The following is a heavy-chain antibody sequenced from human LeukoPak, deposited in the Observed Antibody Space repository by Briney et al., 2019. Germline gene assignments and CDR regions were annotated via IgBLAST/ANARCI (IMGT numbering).Heavy chain of an antibody. CDR2: INSDGSST. J-gene: IGHJ6*02. V-gene: IGHV3-74*01. Sequence: PGGSVRLSCAASGFTFSGYWMHWVRQAPGKGLVWVSRINSDGSSTSYADSVKGRFTISRDNAKNTLYLQMNSLRAEDTAVYYCARAEYSSSPDVWGQGTTVTVSS. D-gene: IGHD6-6*01. CDR3: ARAEYSSSPDV. CDR1: GFTFSGYW.